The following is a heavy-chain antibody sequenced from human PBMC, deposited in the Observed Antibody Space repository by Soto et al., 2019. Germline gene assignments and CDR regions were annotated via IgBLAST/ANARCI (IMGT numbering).Heavy chain of an antibody. J-gene: IGHJ4*02. CDR3: ARDLGGSSDS. V-gene: IGHV3-43*01. Sequence: EVQLVESGGVVVQPGGSLRLSCAASGFNFNDFIMHWVRQSPTAGLGWVSLITSNGDSTHYADFVKGRFFISRDNTMNSLYLQMNNLRTEDAALYYCARDLGGSSDSWGQGTLVTVSS. CDR2: ITSNGDST. D-gene: IGHD6-25*01. CDR1: GFNFNDFI.